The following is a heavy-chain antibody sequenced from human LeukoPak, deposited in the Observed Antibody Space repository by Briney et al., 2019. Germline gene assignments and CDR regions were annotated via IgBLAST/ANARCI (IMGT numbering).Heavy chain of an antibody. D-gene: IGHD3-22*01. Sequence: GASVKVSGMASGYTFTSYATHWVRQAPGQRLEWMGWINAGNGNTKYSQKFQGRVTITRDTSASTAYMELSSLRSEDTAVYYCARDHSAYYYDSSGYSSWGQGTLVTVSS. J-gene: IGHJ4*02. V-gene: IGHV1-3*01. CDR3: ARDHSAYYYDSSGYSS. CDR1: GYTFTSYA. CDR2: INAGNGNT.